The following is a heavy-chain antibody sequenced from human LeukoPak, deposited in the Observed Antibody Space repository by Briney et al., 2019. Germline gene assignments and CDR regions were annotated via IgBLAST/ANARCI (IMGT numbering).Heavy chain of an antibody. D-gene: IGHD2-21*02. J-gene: IGHJ4*02. CDR2: IYYSGST. CDR1: GGSISSYY. CDR3: ARDGKLLLDY. Sequence: SETLSLTCTVSGGSISSYYWSWIRQPPGKGLEWIGYIYYSGSTNYNPSLKSRVTISVDTSKNQFSLKLSSVTAADTAVYYCARDGKLLLDYWGQGTLVTVSS. V-gene: IGHV4-59*12.